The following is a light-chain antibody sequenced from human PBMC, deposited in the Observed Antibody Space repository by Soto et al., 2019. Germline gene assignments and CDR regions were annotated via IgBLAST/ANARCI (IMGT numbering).Light chain of an antibody. CDR2: LNSAGSH. CDR3: QTWGTGNVV. Sequence: QSVLTQSPSASASLGASVKLTCTLSSGHSSYSIAWHQQQPEKGPRYLMSLNSAGSHTKGDGIPDRFSGSSSGAERYLTISSLQSEDEADYYCQTWGTGNVVFGGGTKPPS. V-gene: IGLV4-69*01. CDR1: SGHSSYS. J-gene: IGLJ2*01.